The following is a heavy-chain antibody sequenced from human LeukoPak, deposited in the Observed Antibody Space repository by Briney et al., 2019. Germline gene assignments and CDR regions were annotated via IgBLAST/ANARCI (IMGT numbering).Heavy chain of an antibody. D-gene: IGHD3-16*01. CDR3: ARRMITTSDTFDL. J-gene: IGHJ3*01. V-gene: IGHV4-59*07. Sequence: SDTLSLICSVSGDSMNKNFLSWIRQPPGNGLELIGYIFHSGTTNYSPSLESRVTISLDTSKNQFSLMLTSVTAADTAVYYCARRMITTSDTFDLWGQGTMVTVSS. CDR2: IFHSGTT. CDR1: GDSMNKNF.